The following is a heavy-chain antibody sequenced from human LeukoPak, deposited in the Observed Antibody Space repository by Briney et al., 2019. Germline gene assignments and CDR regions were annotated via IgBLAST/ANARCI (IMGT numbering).Heavy chain of an antibody. J-gene: IGHJ2*01. CDR1: GFAFSNAW. Sequence: GGSLRLSCAASGFAFSNAWMSWVRQAPGKGLEWVGRIKSKADGGTTDYAAPVKGRFTISRDDSKNTLYLQMNSLKTEDTAVYYCTTVEYYYGSGVPYWYFDLWGRGTLVTVSS. CDR2: IKSKADGGTT. V-gene: IGHV3-15*01. D-gene: IGHD3-10*01. CDR3: TTVEYYYGSGVPYWYFDL.